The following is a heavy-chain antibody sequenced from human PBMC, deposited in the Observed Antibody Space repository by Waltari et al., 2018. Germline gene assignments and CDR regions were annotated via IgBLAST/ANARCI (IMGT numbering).Heavy chain of an antibody. CDR3: ARENRGRSYSHFDY. V-gene: IGHV4-4*07. CDR1: GGSISNYF. CDR2: IYTSENT. Sequence: QVQLQESGPGLVKPSETLSLTCTVSGGSISNYFWGWIRQPAGKGLEWIGRIYTSENTNYNPSLKSRVTMSVDTSKNQFSLKLNSVTAADTAVYYCARENRGRSYSHFDYWGQGTLVTVSS. D-gene: IGHD1-26*01. J-gene: IGHJ4*02.